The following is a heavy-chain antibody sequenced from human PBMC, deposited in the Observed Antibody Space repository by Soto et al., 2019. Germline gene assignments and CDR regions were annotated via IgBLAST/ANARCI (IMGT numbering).Heavy chain of an antibody. CDR2: IIPMYGTT. CDR3: ATSVGAIGYRFFNMDV. CDR1: GGSFSSSA. Sequence: ASVNVSCKSSGGSFSSSAITWVRQAPGQGLEWMGRIIPMYGTTFYAQSFQGRVTITADESTSTAYMHLSSLKSEDTASYYCATSVGAIGYRFFNMDVWGQGTTVTVSS. D-gene: IGHD5-12*01. V-gene: IGHV1-69*13. J-gene: IGHJ6*02.